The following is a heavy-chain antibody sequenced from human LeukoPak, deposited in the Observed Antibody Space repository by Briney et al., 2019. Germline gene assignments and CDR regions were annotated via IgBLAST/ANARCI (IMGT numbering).Heavy chain of an antibody. J-gene: IGHJ4*02. CDR3: AKDPVGYSYGYYFDY. D-gene: IGHD5-18*01. V-gene: IGHV3-23*01. Sequence: IGSGGSTYYADSVKGRFTISRDNSKNTLYLQMNSLRAEDTAVYYCAKDPVGYSYGYYFDYWGQGTLVTVSS. CDR2: IGSGGST.